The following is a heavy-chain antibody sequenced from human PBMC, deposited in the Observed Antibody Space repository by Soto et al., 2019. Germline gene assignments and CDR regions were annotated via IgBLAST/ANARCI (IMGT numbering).Heavy chain of an antibody. CDR3: AGKTLYSRSPRVYNGMDV. Sequence: EVQLVESGGGLVQPGGSLRLSCAASGLAFSSYSMNWVRQAPGKGLEWVSYISYSSNTIYYADSVKGRFTISRDNARNSLYLQMSSLRDEDTAVYYCAGKTLYSRSPRVYNGMDVWGQGTTVTVSS. J-gene: IGHJ6*02. CDR1: GLAFSSYS. V-gene: IGHV3-48*02. D-gene: IGHD6-6*01. CDR2: ISYSSNTI.